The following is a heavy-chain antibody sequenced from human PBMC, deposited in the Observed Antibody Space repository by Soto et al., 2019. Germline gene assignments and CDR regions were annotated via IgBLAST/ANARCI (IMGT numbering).Heavy chain of an antibody. J-gene: IGHJ6*02. Sequence: GGSLRLSCAVSGFTFSSSWMSWVRQAPGKGLEWVANIKEDGSEKDYVDPVKGRFTITRDNAKNSLYLQMNNLRAEDTAVYFCARKRFGMDVWGQGTTVTVSS. CDR2: IKEDGSEK. CDR3: ARKRFGMDV. V-gene: IGHV3-7*03. CDR1: GFTFSSSW.